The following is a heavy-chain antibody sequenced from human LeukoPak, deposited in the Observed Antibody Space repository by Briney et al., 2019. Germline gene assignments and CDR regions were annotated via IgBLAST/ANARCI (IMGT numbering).Heavy chain of an antibody. CDR3: ARDLGYYGSGSYSQGSYFDY. CDR1: GCSVSSGSYY. CDR2: NYDSGST. V-gene: IGHV4-61*01. D-gene: IGHD3-10*01. Sequence: SETLSLTCTVSGCSVSSGSYYWRWIRQPPGKGLEWIGYNYDSGSTNYNPSLKSRVTISVDTSKNQFSLTLSSVTAADTAVYFCARDLGYYGSGSYSQGSYFDYWGQGTLVTVSS. J-gene: IGHJ4*02.